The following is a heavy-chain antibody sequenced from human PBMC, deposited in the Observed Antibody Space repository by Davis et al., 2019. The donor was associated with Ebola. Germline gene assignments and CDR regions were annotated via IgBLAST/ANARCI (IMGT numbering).Heavy chain of an antibody. CDR2: INYGGST. J-gene: IGHJ4*02. V-gene: IGHV4-34*01. CDR1: GWSFNGYY. Sequence: MPSETLSLTCAVYGWSFNGYYWSWIRQPPGKGLEWIGEINYGGSTNYNPSLKSRVAILVDTSKNQFSLKVSSVTAADTAVYYCARGQLTSNIVVVTAYHFDSWGQGNLVTVSS. D-gene: IGHD2-21*02. CDR3: ARGQLTSNIVVVTAYHFDS.